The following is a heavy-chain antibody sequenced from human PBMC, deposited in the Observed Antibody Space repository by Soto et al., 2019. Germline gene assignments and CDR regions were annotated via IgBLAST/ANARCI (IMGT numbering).Heavy chain of an antibody. J-gene: IGHJ5*02. CDR1: GFTFISYA. CDR2: ISGSGGST. Sequence: GGSLRLCYAASGFTFISYAMSWFRQAPGKGLEWVSAISGSGGSTYYADSVKGRFTISRDNSKNTLYLQMNSLRAEDTAVYYCARIYVHKNWFDPWGQGTLVTVSS. CDR3: ARIYVHKNWFDP. D-gene: IGHD1-1*01. V-gene: IGHV3-23*01.